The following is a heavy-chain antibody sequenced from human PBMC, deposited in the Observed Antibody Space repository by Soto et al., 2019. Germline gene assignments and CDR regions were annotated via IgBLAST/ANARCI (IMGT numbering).Heavy chain of an antibody. CDR3: ARDVVVAATLYNWFAP. CDR2: IIPILGIA. Sequence: ASVKVSCKASGGTFSSYTISWVRQAPGQGLEWMGRIIPILGIANYAQKFQGRVTITADKSTSTAYMELSSLRSEDTAVYYCARDVVVAATLYNWFAPWGQGTLVTVSS. D-gene: IGHD2-15*01. J-gene: IGHJ5*02. V-gene: IGHV1-69*04. CDR1: GGTFSSYT.